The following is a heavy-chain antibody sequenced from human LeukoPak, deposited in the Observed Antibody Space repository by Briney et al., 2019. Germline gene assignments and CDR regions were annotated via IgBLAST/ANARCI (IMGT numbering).Heavy chain of an antibody. CDR2: IKQDGSEK. Sequence: GGSLRLSCAASGFTVSSNYTNWVRQAPGKGLEWVANIKQDGSEKNYVDSVKGRFTISRDNAKNSLYLQMNSLRAEDTAVYCCARSSREFRKHDAFDIWGQGTMVTVSS. CDR3: ARSSREFRKHDAFDI. V-gene: IGHV3-7*01. D-gene: IGHD3-10*01. CDR1: GFTVSSNY. J-gene: IGHJ3*02.